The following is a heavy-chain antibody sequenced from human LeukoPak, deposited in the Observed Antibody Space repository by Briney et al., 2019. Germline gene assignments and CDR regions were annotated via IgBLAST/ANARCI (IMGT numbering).Heavy chain of an antibody. J-gene: IGHJ4*02. CDR1: GFTFSSYS. CDR2: ISSSSSTI. Sequence: PGGSLRLSCAASGFTFSSYSMNWVRQAPGKGLEWVSYISSSSSTIYYADSVKGRFTISRDNAKNSLYLQMNSLRAEDTALYYCAKEGSGEISSGRYFDYWGQGTLVTVSS. CDR3: AKEGSGEISSGRYFDY. V-gene: IGHV3-48*01. D-gene: IGHD6-19*01.